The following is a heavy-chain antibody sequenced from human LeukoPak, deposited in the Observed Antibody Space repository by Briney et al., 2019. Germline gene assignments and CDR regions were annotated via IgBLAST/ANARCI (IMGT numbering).Heavy chain of an antibody. CDR2: INSDASRI. V-gene: IGHV3-74*03. CDR3: AREAGATNG. D-gene: IGHD1-26*01. Sequence: GGSLRLSCAASGFTLSNYWVQWVRQAPGKGLVWVARINSDASRITYADSVKGRFTISRDNAKSSLYLQMNYLRAEDTAVYYCAREAGATNGWGQGTLVTVSS. J-gene: IGHJ4*02. CDR1: GFTLSNYW.